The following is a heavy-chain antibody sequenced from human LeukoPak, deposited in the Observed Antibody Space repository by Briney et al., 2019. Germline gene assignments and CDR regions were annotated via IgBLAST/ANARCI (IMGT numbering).Heavy chain of an antibody. CDR2: IYYSGST. Sequence: KSSETLSLTCTVSGGSISSGGYYWSWIRQHPGKGLEWIGYIYYSGSTYYNPSLKSRVTISVDTSKNQFSLKLSSVTAADTAVYYCARHLLEGYFDYWGQGTLVTVSS. CDR3: ARHLLEGYFDY. CDR1: GGSISSGGYY. V-gene: IGHV4-31*03. D-gene: IGHD3-3*01. J-gene: IGHJ4*02.